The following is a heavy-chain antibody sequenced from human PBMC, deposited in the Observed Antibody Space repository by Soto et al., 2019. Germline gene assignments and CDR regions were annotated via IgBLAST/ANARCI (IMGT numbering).Heavy chain of an antibody. J-gene: IGHJ6*02. D-gene: IGHD3-16*02. CDR1: GGSISSGGYS. CDR3: ARVNYDYVWGSYRPYGMDV. V-gene: IGHV4-30-2*01. CDR2: IYHSGST. Sequence: QLQLQESGSGLVKPSQTLSLTCAVSGGSISSGGYSWSWIRQPPGKGLEWIGYIYHSGSTYNNPSLKSRVTISVDRSKNQFSLKLSSVTAADTAVYYCARVNYDYVWGSYRPYGMDVWGQGTTVTVSS.